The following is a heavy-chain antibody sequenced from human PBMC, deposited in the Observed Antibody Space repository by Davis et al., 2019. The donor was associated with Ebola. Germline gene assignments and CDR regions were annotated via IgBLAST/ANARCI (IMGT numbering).Heavy chain of an antibody. Sequence: SVKVSCKASGGTFSSYAISWVRQAPGQGLEWMGGIIPIFGTANYEQKFQGRVTITADESTSTAYMELSSLRCEDTAVYYCARDSSNYGDYVVLDYWGQGTLVTVSS. D-gene: IGHD4-17*01. CDR1: GGTFSSYA. J-gene: IGHJ4*02. V-gene: IGHV1-69*13. CDR3: ARDSSNYGDYVVLDY. CDR2: IIPIFGTA.